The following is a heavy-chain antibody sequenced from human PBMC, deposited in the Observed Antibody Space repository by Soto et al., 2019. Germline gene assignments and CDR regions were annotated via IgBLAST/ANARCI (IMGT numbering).Heavy chain of an antibody. V-gene: IGHV3-64*01. CDR3: ARDSRYCSSTSCYRGSYYYYYYGMDV. CDR1: GFTFSSYA. Sequence: GGSLRLSCAASGFTFSSYAMHWVRQAPGKGLEYVSAISSNGGSTYYANSVKGRFTISRDNSKNTLYLQMGSLRAEDMAVYYCARDSRYCSSTSCYRGSYYYYYYGMDVWGQGTTVTVS. D-gene: IGHD2-2*01. J-gene: IGHJ6*02. CDR2: ISSNGGST.